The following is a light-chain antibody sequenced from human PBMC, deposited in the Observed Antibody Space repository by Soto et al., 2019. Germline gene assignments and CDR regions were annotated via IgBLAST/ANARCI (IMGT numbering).Light chain of an antibody. J-gene: IGLJ1*01. CDR1: SXDVGGYNY. CDR3: QSHDKSLSGFYV. CDR2: DVS. V-gene: IGLV2-11*01. Sequence: QSVLTQPRSVSGSPGQSVTISCTGTSXDVGGYNYVSWYQEHPGKAPKLMIYDVSKRPSGVPDRFSGSKSGNTASLTISGLQAEDEADYYCQSHDKSLSGFYVLGTGTKVTVL.